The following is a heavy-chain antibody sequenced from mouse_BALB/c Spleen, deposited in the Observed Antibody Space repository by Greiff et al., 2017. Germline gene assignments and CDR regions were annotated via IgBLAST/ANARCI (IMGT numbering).Heavy chain of an antibody. Sequence: VQLQQSGAELAKPGASVKMSCKASGYTFTSYWMHWVKQRPGQGLEWIGYINPSTGYTEYNQKFKDKATLTADKSSSTAYMQLSSLTSEDSAVYYCARFVGYRFAYWGEGTLVTVSA. V-gene: IGHV1-7*01. CDR3: ARFVGYRFAY. J-gene: IGHJ3*01. D-gene: IGHD2-2*01. CDR1: GYTFTSYW. CDR2: INPSTGYT.